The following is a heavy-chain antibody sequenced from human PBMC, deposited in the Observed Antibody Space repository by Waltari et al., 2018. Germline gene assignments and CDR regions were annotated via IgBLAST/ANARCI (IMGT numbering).Heavy chain of an antibody. CDR3: AKDAFGNTYLDF. V-gene: IGHV3-30*02. CDR1: GFTFSHFG. J-gene: IGHJ4*02. CDR2: IWFDGSDK. Sequence: QVNLVESGGGVVQPGGYLRLSCATSGFTFSHFGMHWVRQAPGKGLEWVALIWFDGSDKFYADSVRGRFTISRDNSARTLYLDMDSLRLDDTAMYYCAKDAFGNTYLDFWGQGTLVTVSS. D-gene: IGHD2-2*02.